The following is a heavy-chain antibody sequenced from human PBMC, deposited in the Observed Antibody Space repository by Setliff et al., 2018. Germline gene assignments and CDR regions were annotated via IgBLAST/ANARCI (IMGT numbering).Heavy chain of an antibody. V-gene: IGHV3-30-3*01. D-gene: IGHD6-19*01. CDR3: VNHNPARRSPAGTALDS. Sequence: GGSLRLSCSASGFSLSEFPMHWVRQAPVKGLEWVAVILDDGVKKYHADSVKGRFTISRDNSKNTLYLQMNNLRVEDTARYYCVNHNPARRSPAGTALDSWGQGTLVTVSS. CDR1: GFSLSEFP. CDR2: ILDDGVKK. J-gene: IGHJ4*02.